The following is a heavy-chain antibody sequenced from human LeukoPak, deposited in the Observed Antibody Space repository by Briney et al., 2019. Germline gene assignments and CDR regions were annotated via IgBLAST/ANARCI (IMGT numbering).Heavy chain of an antibody. CDR1: GFTFSSAW. CDR2: IKSKTDGGTT. J-gene: IGHJ4*02. CDR3: TTVLAYCSSTSCFYYFDY. V-gene: IGHV3-15*01. Sequence: GGSLRLSCEASGFTFSSAWMSWVRQAPGKGLEWVGRIKSKTDGGTTDYAAPVKGRFTISRDDSKNTLYLQMNSLKTEDTAVYYCTTVLAYCSSTSCFYYFDYWGQGTLVTVSS. D-gene: IGHD2-2*01.